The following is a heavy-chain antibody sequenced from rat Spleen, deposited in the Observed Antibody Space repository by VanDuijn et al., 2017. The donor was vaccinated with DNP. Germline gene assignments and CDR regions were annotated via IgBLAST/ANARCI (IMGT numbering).Heavy chain of an antibody. CDR1: GFTFSDYY. CDR3: TTGDWEDYFDY. V-gene: IGHV5-20*01. CDR2: ISYDGGNT. Sequence: EVQLVESGGGLVQPGRSLKLSCAASGFTFSDYYMAWVRQAPTKGLEWVASISYDGGNTYYRDSVKGRFTISRDDAKRSLYLQMDSLRSEDTTTYYCTTGDWEDYFDYWGQGVMVTVSS. J-gene: IGHJ2*01. D-gene: IGHD5-1*01.